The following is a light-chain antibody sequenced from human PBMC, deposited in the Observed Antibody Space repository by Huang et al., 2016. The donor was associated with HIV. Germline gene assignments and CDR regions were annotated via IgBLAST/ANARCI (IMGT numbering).Light chain of an antibody. J-gene: IGKJ1*01. CDR1: QSVSSY. V-gene: IGKV3-11*01. CDR2: DVS. Sequence: EIVLTQSPATLSLSPGERATLSCRASQSVSSYLAWYQQKPGQAPRRLIYDVSNRATGIPARFSGSGSGTDFTLTISSLEPEDLAVYYCQQRGNWPQTFGQGTKVEIK. CDR3: QQRGNWPQT.